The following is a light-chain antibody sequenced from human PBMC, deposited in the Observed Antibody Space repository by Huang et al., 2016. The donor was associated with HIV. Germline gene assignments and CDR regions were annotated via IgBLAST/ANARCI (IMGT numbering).Light chain of an antibody. V-gene: IGKV3-20*01. Sequence: EIVLTQSPGTLSLSPGERATLSCRASQSVTNYLAWYQQKPGQAPRLLIYGASSRATGIPDRFIGSGSGTDFTLTISRLEPTDFAVYFCQQYGRSPGTFGQGTKVEIK. CDR1: QSVTNY. CDR3: QQYGRSPGT. J-gene: IGKJ2*02. CDR2: GAS.